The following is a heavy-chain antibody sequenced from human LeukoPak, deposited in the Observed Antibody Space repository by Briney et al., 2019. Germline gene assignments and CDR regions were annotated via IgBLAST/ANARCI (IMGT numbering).Heavy chain of an antibody. CDR3: AKDHSSGWPYCFPY. D-gene: IGHD6-19*01. Sequence: PGGSLRLSCAASGFTFSSYAMSWVRRAPGKGLEWVSAISASGGSTYYADSVKGRFTISRDNAKNTLFLQMNSLRAEDTAVYYCAKDHSSGWPYCFPYWGRGTLVTVSS. V-gene: IGHV3-23*01. CDR1: GFTFSSYA. CDR2: ISASGGST. J-gene: IGHJ4*02.